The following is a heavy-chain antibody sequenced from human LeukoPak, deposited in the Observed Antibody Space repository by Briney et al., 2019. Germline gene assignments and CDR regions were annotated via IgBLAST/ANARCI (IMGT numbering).Heavy chain of an antibody. CDR1: SGSFSGYY. D-gene: IGHD4-17*01. CDR3: ARDRGDTYD. J-gene: IGHJ4*02. CDR2: IDHSGST. Sequence: SETLSLTCGVYSGSFSGYYWSWIRQPPGKGLEWIGEIDHSGSTNYNPSLKSRVTISVDTSKSQFSLKLSSVTAADTAVYYCARDRGDTYDWGQGTLVTVSS. V-gene: IGHV4-34*01.